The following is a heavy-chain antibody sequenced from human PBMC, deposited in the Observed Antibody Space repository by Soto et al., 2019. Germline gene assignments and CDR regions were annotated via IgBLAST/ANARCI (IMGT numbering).Heavy chain of an antibody. J-gene: IGHJ4*02. V-gene: IGHV3-33*01. CDR1: GFTFSNYG. Sequence: QVQLVESGGGVVQPGRSLRLSCAASGFTFSNYGMHWVRQAPGKGLEWGAVIWYDGSNKYYADSGKGRFTISRDNSKNTLYLQMNSLRAEDMAVYYCAIIKTKGYYFDYWGQGTLVTVSS. CDR2: IWYDGSNK. CDR3: AIIKTKGYYFDY.